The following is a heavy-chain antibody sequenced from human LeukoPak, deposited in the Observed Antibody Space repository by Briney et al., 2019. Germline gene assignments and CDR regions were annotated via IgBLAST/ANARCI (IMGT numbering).Heavy chain of an antibody. J-gene: IGHJ5*02. D-gene: IGHD6-13*01. CDR2: IWYDGNNK. Sequence: PGGSLRLSCVASGFTFSSYGMHWVRQAPGKGLEWVAVIWYDGNNKYYADSVKGRFTISRDNSKNTVYLQMNSLRAEDTAVYCCAKYSSSWSQYNWLEPWGQGTLVSVSS. V-gene: IGHV3-33*06. CDR3: AKYSSSWSQYNWLEP. CDR1: GFTFSSYG.